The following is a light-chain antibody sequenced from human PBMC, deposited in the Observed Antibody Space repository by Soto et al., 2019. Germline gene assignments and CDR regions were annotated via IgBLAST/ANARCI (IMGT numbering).Light chain of an antibody. Sequence: QSALTQPASVSGSPGQSITISCAGTSSDVADYKYVSWYQHHPGKAPKLLIYEVTNRPSGVSNRFFGSKSGNTASLTISGLQAEDEGDYYCSSYTRSNTLIFGGGTKLTVL. CDR3: SSYTRSNTLI. CDR2: EVT. V-gene: IGLV2-14*01. CDR1: SSDVADYKY. J-gene: IGLJ2*01.